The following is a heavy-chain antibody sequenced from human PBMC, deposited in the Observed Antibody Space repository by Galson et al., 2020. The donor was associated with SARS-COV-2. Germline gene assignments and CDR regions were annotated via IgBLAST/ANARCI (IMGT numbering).Heavy chain of an antibody. CDR1: GFTFDDYA. J-gene: IGHJ4*02. CDR3: AKGGGDRLFDY. D-gene: IGHD3-16*01. CDR2: ISWNSGSI. Sequence: GGSLRLSCAASGFTFDDYAMHWVRQAPGKGLEWVSGISWNSGSIGYADSVKGRFTISRDNAKNSLYLQMNSLRAEDTALYYCAKGGGDRLFDYWGQGTLVTVSS. V-gene: IGHV3-9*01.